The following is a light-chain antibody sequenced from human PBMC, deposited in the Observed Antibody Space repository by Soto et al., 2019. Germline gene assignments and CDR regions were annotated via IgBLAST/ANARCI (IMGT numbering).Light chain of an antibody. V-gene: IGKV3-11*01. CDR1: QSVSSY. CDR2: YAS. J-gene: IGKJ1*01. Sequence: EIVLTQSPATLSLSPGERTTLSCRASQSVSSYFAWYQQSPGQAPRLLIYYASNRATGIPARFSGSGSGTDFPLTISSLEPEDFAVYYCQQHSTWPWTFGQGTKVEI. CDR3: QQHSTWPWT.